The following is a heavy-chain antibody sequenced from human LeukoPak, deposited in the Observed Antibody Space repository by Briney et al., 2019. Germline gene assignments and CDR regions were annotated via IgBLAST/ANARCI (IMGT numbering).Heavy chain of an antibody. Sequence: GGSLRLSCAASGFTFSDYYMSWIRQAPGKGLEWVSYISSSGSTIYYADSVKGRFTIYRDNAKTSLYLQMNSLRAEDTAVYYCARVDGYCSSTSCYFNWFDPWGQGTLVTVSS. V-gene: IGHV3-11*01. CDR3: ARVDGYCSSTSCYFNWFDP. CDR1: GFTFSDYY. D-gene: IGHD2-2*03. J-gene: IGHJ5*02. CDR2: ISSSGSTI.